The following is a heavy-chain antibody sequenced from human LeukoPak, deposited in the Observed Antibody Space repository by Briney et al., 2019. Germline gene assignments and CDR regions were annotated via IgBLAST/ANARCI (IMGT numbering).Heavy chain of an antibody. V-gene: IGHV1-8*01. CDR2: MNPNSGNT. Sequence: GASVKVSCKASGYTFTSYDINWVRQAPGQGLEWMGWMNPNSGNTGYAQKFQGRVTMTRNTSISTAYMELSSLRSEDTAVYYCARGLRWVNYYYYMDVWGKGTTVTVSS. J-gene: IGHJ6*03. CDR1: GYTFTSYD. D-gene: IGHD1-26*01. CDR3: ARGLRWVNYYYYMDV.